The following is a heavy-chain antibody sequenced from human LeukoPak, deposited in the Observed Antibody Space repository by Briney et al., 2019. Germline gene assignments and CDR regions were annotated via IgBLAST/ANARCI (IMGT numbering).Heavy chain of an antibody. CDR3: TRARGPAAGLDY. CDR2: IGTAGDT. CDR1: GFTFSTYD. J-gene: IGHJ4*02. Sequence: GGSLRLSCATSGFTFSTYDMYWVRQITGKGLEWVSTIGTAGDTYYPGSVKGRFTISRENAKNSLYLQMSSLRAGDTAVYYCTRARGPAAGLDYWGQGTLVTVSS. D-gene: IGHD6-13*01. V-gene: IGHV3-13*01.